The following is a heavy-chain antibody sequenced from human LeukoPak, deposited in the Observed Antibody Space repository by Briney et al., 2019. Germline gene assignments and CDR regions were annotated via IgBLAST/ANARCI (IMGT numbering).Heavy chain of an antibody. D-gene: IGHD6-6*01. CDR3: ARKTDRPGAIGRDRYFDL. Sequence: GGSLRLSCRASGFTFATFETVWVRPAPGRGLEWLSYINVVGDAMNYADSVKGRFTTSRDDAENSVYLQMNSLGSEDTAIYYCARKTDRPGAIGRDRYFDLWGRGTLITVSS. J-gene: IGHJ2*01. CDR2: INVVGDAM. V-gene: IGHV3-48*03. CDR1: GFTFATFE.